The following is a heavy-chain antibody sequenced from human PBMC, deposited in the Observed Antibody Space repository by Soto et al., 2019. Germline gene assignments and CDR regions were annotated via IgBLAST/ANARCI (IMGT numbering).Heavy chain of an antibody. Sequence: QMQLVQSGPEVKKPGTSVKVSCKASGFTFTSSAVQWVRQARGQRLEWIGWIVVGSGNTNYAQKFQERVTITRDMSTSTAYMELSSLRSEDTAVYYCAAGSRVCSGGSCYPDYDYWCQGTLVTVSS. CDR2: IVVGSGNT. CDR1: GFTFTSSA. CDR3: AAGSRVCSGGSCYPDYDY. D-gene: IGHD2-15*01. V-gene: IGHV1-58*01. J-gene: IGHJ4*02.